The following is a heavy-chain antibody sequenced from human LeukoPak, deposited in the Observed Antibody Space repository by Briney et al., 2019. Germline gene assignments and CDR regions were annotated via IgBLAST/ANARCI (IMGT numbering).Heavy chain of an antibody. Sequence: GGSLRLSCVASGVTFSNYGMSWVRQAPGKGLEWVSGISASGGDTYYADAVMGRFTISKDNSKSTLYLQMNSLRDEDTAVYYCAKPLSGGTPGYWGQGTLVTVSS. D-gene: IGHD7-27*01. V-gene: IGHV3-23*01. CDR1: GVTFSNYG. CDR2: ISASGGDT. CDR3: AKPLSGGTPGY. J-gene: IGHJ4*02.